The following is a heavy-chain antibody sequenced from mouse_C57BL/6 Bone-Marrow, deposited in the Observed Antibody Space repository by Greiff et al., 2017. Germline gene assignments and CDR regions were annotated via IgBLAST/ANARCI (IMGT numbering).Heavy chain of an antibody. CDR2: IYPRSGNT. Sequence: QVQLQQSGAELARPGASVKLSCKASGYTFTSYGISWVKQRTGQGLEWIGEIYPRSGNTYYNEKFKGKATLTAYKSSSTAYMGLRSLTSEDSAVYFCARGGYYGSYYFDYWGQGTTLTVSS. CDR3: ARGGYYGSYYFDY. D-gene: IGHD2-2*01. CDR1: GYTFTSYG. V-gene: IGHV1-81*01. J-gene: IGHJ2*01.